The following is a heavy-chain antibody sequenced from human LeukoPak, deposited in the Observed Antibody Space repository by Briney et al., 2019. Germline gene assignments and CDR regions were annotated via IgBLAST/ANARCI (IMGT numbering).Heavy chain of an antibody. Sequence: GGSLRLSCAASGFTFSSYAMHWVRQAPGKGLEWVAVISYDGSNKHYADSVKGRFTISRDNSKNTLYLQMNSLRAEDTAVYYCARDPGSTSFFYYYYGMDVWGQGTTVTVSS. J-gene: IGHJ6*02. CDR1: GFTFSSYA. V-gene: IGHV3-30*04. CDR3: ARDPGSTSFFYYYYGMDV. D-gene: IGHD2/OR15-2a*01. CDR2: ISYDGSNK.